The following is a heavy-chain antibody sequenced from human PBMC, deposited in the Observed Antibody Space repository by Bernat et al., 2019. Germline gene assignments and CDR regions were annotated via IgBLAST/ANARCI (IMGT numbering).Heavy chain of an antibody. CDR2: IYPGDSDT. J-gene: IGHJ4*02. V-gene: IGHV5-51*03. CDR3: ARLDYYDSSGYWYPFDY. D-gene: IGHD3-22*01. CDR1: GYSFTSYW. Sequence: EVQLVQSGAEVKKPGESLKISCKGSGYSFTSYWIGWVRQMPGKGLEWVGIIYPGDSDTRYSPSFQGQVTISADKSISTAYLQWSSLKASDTAMYYCARLDYYDSSGYWYPFDYWGQGTLVTVSS.